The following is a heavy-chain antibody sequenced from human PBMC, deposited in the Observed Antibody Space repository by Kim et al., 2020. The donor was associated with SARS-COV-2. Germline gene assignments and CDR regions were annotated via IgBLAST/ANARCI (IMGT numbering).Heavy chain of an antibody. J-gene: IGHJ4*02. Sequence: SETLSLTRTVSGGSISSYYWSWIRQPPGKGLEWIGYIYYSGSTNYNPSLKSRVTISVDTSKNQLSLKLSSVTAADRAVYYCARRGNCYGSGSYGCFDYWGQGTLVTVSS. CDR3: ARRGNCYGSGSYGCFDY. V-gene: IGHV4-59*08. CDR2: IYYSGST. D-gene: IGHD3-10*01. CDR1: GGSISSYY.